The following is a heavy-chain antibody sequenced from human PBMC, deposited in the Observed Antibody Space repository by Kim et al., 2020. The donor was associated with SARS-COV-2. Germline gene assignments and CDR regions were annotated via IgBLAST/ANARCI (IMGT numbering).Heavy chain of an antibody. CDR2: ISSNGGST. Sequence: GGSLRLSCSASGFTFSSYAMHWVRQAPGKGLEYVSAISSNGGSTYYADSVKGRFTISRDNSKNTLYLQMSSLRAEDTAVYYCVKQATRGYSYGYGLRGGFDYWGQGTLVTVSS. V-gene: IGHV3-64D*06. CDR1: GFTFSSYA. D-gene: IGHD5-18*01. J-gene: IGHJ4*02. CDR3: VKQATRGYSYGYGLRGGFDY.